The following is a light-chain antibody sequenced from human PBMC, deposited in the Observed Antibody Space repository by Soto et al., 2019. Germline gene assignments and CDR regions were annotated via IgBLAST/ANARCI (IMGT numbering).Light chain of an antibody. Sequence: EIVMTQSPATLSVSPGERVTLSCRASQSVSSNLAWYQQKPGQAPRLLIYGASTRATGIPVRFSGSGSGTEFTLTISSLQSEDFAVYYCLQYNSWPHTFGQGTKLEIK. CDR3: LQYNSWPHT. CDR1: QSVSSN. J-gene: IGKJ2*01. CDR2: GAS. V-gene: IGKV3D-15*01.